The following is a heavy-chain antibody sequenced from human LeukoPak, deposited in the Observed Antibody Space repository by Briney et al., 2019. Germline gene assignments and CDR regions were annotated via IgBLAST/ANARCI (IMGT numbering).Heavy chain of an antibody. D-gene: IGHD6-6*01. J-gene: IGHJ4*02. V-gene: IGHV4-30-2*01. CDR1: GGSISSGGYY. CDR2: IYHSGST. Sequence: SETLSLTCTVSGGSISSGGYYWSWIRQPPGKGREWIGYIYHSGSTYYNPSLKSRVTISVDRSKNQFSLKLSSVTAADTAVYYCARGGSSSVDYWGQGTLVTVSS. CDR3: ARGGSSSVDY.